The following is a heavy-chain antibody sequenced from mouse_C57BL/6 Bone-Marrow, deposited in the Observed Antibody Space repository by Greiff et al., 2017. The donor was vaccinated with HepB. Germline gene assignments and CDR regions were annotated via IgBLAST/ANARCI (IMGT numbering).Heavy chain of an antibody. J-gene: IGHJ2*01. CDR2: IRLKSDNYAT. D-gene: IGHD1-1*01. Sequence: EVQLQESGGGLVQPGGSMKLSCVASGFTFSNYWMNWVRQSPEKGLEWVAQIRLKSDNYATHSAESVKGRFTISRDDSKSSVYLQMNNLRAEDTGIYYCTAGYYGSSYYFDYWGQGTTLTVSS. CDR1: GFTFSNYW. V-gene: IGHV6-3*01. CDR3: TAGYYGSSYYFDY.